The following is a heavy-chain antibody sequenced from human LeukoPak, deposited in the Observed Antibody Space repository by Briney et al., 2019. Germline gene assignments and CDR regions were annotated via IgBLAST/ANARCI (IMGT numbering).Heavy chain of an antibody. CDR1: GFTFSSYS. CDR2: ISSSSSYI. V-gene: IGHV3-21*01. D-gene: IGHD4-23*01. CDR3: ARVKDYGGNSVNLYY. J-gene: IGHJ4*02. Sequence: GGSLRLSCAASGFTFSSYSMNWVRQAPGKGLEWVSSISSSSSYIYYADSVKGRFTISRDNAKNSLYLQMNSLRAEDTAVYYCARVKDYGGNSVNLYYWGQGTLVTVSS.